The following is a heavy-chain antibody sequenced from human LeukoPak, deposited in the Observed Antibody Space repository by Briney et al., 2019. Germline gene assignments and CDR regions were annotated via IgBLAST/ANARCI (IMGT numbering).Heavy chain of an antibody. CDR1: GFTFSSYW. CDR2: LSFDASGR. J-gene: IGHJ4*02. V-gene: IGHV3-30*03. D-gene: IGHD3-16*02. Sequence: GGSLRLSCGASGFTFSSYWMSWVRQAPVKGLEWVAGLSFDASGRNYADSVKGRFTISRDNSKNTLYLQMHSLSPEDTAVYFCARDLQEISSFYFDYWGQGSLVTVSS. CDR3: ARDLQEISSFYFDY.